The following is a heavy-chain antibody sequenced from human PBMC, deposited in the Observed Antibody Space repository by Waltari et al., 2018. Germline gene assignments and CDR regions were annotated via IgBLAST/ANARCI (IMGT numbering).Heavy chain of an antibody. V-gene: IGHV3-11*01. CDR2: MGSNGSGM. D-gene: IGHD2-8*02. Sequence: RQAPGNGLEWVSDMGSNGSGMYYSDSVKGRFTISRDNSKKSLSLQMNSLRAEDTAVYYCARIYCPGGTCYPYYFDFWGQGTPVTVSS. CDR3: ARIYCPGGTCYPYYFDF. J-gene: IGHJ4*02.